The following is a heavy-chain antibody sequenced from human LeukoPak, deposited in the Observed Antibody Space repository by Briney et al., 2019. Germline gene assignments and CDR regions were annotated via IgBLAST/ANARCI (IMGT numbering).Heavy chain of an antibody. CDR2: ISSSSSYI. V-gene: IGHV3-21*01. Sequence: GGSLRLSCAVSGFTFKTYSMNWVRQAPGKGLEWVSSISSSSSYIYYADSVKGRFTISRDNAKNSLYLQMDSLRAEDTAVYYCARDPNYYDSSGYYPEDWGQGTLVTVSS. D-gene: IGHD3-22*01. J-gene: IGHJ4*02. CDR1: GFTFKTYS. CDR3: ARDPNYYDSSGYYPED.